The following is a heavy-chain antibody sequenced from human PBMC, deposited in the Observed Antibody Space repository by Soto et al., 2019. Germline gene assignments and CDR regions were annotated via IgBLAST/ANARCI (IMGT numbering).Heavy chain of an antibody. J-gene: IGHJ6*02. CDR1: GFTFSTYG. Sequence: GGSLRLSCAASGFTFSTYGMHWVRQAPGKGLEWLAVISNNGINKYYADSVKGRFTISRDNSKDTLFLQMNSLRGEDTAIYYCARVIRADRTSSNFYYYSGLDVWGQGTTVTVSS. V-gene: IGHV3-30*03. CDR3: ARVIRADRTSSNFYYYSGLDV. D-gene: IGHD6-6*01. CDR2: ISNNGINK.